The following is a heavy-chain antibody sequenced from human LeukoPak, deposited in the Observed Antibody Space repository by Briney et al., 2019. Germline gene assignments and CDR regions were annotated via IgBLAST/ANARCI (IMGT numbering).Heavy chain of an antibody. Sequence: GGSLRLSCAASGCTFSSSAMSLVRQAPGKGLEWVSAISNNGGYTYYADSVQGRFTISRDNSKSTLCLQMNSLRAEDTAVYYCAKQLGYCSDGSCYFPYWGQGTLVTVSS. V-gene: IGHV3-23*01. CDR2: ISNNGGYT. CDR1: GCTFSSSA. D-gene: IGHD2-15*01. CDR3: AKQLGYCSDGSCYFPY. J-gene: IGHJ4*02.